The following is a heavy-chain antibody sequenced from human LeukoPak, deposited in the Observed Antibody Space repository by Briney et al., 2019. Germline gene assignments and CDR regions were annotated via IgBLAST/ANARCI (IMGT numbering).Heavy chain of an antibody. V-gene: IGHV4-61*02. J-gene: IGHJ5*02. CDR3: ARGDIVATSYFGEWFDP. Sequence: PSETLSLTCTVSGGSISSGSYYWSWIRQPAGKGLEWIGRIYTSGSTNYNPSLKSRVTISVDTSKNQFSLKLSSVTAADTAVYYCARGDIVATSYFGEWFDPWGQGTLATVSS. CDR2: IYTSGST. CDR1: GGSISSGSYY. D-gene: IGHD5-12*01.